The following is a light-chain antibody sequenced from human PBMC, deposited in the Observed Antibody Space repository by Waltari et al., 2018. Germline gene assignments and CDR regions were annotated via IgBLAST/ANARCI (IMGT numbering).Light chain of an antibody. V-gene: IGLV1-44*01. J-gene: IGLJ3*02. CDR2: SNN. CDR3: AAWDDSLNGV. CDR1: ISNNGSKT. Sequence: QSVLTQPPSASGTPGQRVTISCSGSISNNGSKTVTWYQQPPGTAPKLLVYSNNQRPAGGTARVSGSMSGTSASVAISGLQSEDEADYYCAAWDDSLNGVFGGGTKLTVL.